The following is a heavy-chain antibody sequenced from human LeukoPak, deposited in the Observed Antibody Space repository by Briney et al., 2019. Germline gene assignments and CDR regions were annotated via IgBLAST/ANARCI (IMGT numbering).Heavy chain of an antibody. CDR2: IQYDGSNK. CDR3: ARGKYCGGDCYWILALNWFDP. D-gene: IGHD2-21*02. Sequence: GGSLRLSCAASGFTFSSYGMHWVRQAPGKGLEWVTFIQYDGSNKYYADSVKGRFTISRDNAKNSLYLQMNNLRADDTAVYYCARGKYCGGDCYWILALNWFDPWGQGTLVTVSS. V-gene: IGHV3-30*02. J-gene: IGHJ5*02. CDR1: GFTFSSYG.